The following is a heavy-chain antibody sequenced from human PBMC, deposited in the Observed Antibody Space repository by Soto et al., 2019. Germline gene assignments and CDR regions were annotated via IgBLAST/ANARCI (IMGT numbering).Heavy chain of an antibody. D-gene: IGHD2-8*01. CDR2: IYYSGST. CDR1: GGSISSSSYY. V-gene: IGHV4-39*02. Sequence: SETLSLTCTDSGGSISSSSYYWGWIRQPPGKGLEWIGSIYYSGSTYYNPSLKSRVTISVDTSKNQFSLKLSSVTAADTAVYYCARDVGPSCTNDNCHFDYWGQGTLVTVSS. CDR3: ARDVGPSCTNDNCHFDY. J-gene: IGHJ4*02.